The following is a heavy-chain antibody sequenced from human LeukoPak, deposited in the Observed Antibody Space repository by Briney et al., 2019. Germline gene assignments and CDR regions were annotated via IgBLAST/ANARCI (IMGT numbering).Heavy chain of an antibody. Sequence: ASVKVSCKASGYTFTSYDINWVRQAPGQGLEWMGIINPSGGSTIYAQRFQGRVTMTRDTSTSTVYMELNSLRAEDTAVYYCARLSGSFLDYWGQGTLVTVSS. CDR1: GYTFTSYD. CDR2: INPSGGST. CDR3: ARLSGSFLDY. V-gene: IGHV1-46*01. J-gene: IGHJ4*02. D-gene: IGHD1-26*01.